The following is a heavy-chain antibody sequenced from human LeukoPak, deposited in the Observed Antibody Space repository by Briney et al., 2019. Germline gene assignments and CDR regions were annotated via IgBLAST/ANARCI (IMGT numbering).Heavy chain of an antibody. J-gene: IGHJ3*02. CDR3: ARRGWVTMIVVVIGNAFDI. CDR1: GFTFSSYA. D-gene: IGHD3-22*01. CDR2: ISGSGGST. V-gene: IGHV3-23*01. Sequence: SGGSLRLSCAASGFTFSSYAMSWIRQAPGKGLEWVSAISGSGGSTYYADSVKGRFTISRDNSKNTLYLQMNSLRAEDTAVYYCARRGWVTMIVVVIGNAFDIWGQGTMVTVSS.